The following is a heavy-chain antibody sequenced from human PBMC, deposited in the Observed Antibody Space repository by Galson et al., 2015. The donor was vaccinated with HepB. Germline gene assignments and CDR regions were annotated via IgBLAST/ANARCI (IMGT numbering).Heavy chain of an antibody. CDR3: ARDMGFIAAAAPGGWFDP. CDR1: GFTVSSNY. D-gene: IGHD6-13*01. J-gene: IGHJ5*02. V-gene: IGHV3-66*01. CDR2: IYSGGST. Sequence: LRLSCAASGFTVSSNYMSWVRQAPGKGLEWVSVIYSGGSTYYADSVKGRFTISRDNSKNTLYLQMNSLRAEDTAVYYCARDMGFIAAAAPGGWFDPWGQGTLVTVSS.